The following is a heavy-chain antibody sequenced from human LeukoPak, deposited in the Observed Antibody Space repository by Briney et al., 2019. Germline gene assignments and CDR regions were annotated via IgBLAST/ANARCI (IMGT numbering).Heavy chain of an antibody. Sequence: SETLSLTCTVSGGSISPYYWSWIRQTPGKGLEWIGYILYSGTTTNYNPSLKSRVTISVDTSKTQFSLRLSSVTAADTAVYYCARVGDWNDLVYWGQGTLVTVSS. D-gene: IGHD1-1*01. CDR2: ILYSGTTT. CDR3: ARVGDWNDLVY. J-gene: IGHJ4*02. CDR1: GGSISPYY. V-gene: IGHV4-59*01.